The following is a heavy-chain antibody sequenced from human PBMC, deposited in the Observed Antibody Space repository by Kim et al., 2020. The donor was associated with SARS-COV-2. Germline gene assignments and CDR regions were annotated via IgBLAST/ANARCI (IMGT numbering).Heavy chain of an antibody. Sequence: GGSLRLSCAASGFTFSSYGMHWVRQAPGKGLEWVAVIWYDGSNKYYADSVKGRFTISRDNSKNTRYLKMNSRRARDRAVNYCAREAATNIVAFAYWGQET. CDR1: GFTFSSYG. J-gene: IGHJ4*02. V-gene: IGHV3-33*01. D-gene: IGHD5-12*01. CDR2: IWYDGSNK. CDR3: AREAATNIVAFAY.